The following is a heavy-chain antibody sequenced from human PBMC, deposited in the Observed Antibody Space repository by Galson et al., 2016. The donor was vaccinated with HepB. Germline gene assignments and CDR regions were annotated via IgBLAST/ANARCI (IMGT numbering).Heavy chain of an antibody. CDR1: GFTFSSYG. J-gene: IGHJ4*02. Sequence: SLRLSCAGSGFTFSSYGMHWVRQAPGKGLEWVAAISYDGSNKYYADSVKGRFTISRDDSKNKLYLQINSLRVEETAQYYCAKDGTYSSGWYPVDQWGRGTLATVSS. CDR2: ISYDGSNK. D-gene: IGHD6-19*01. CDR3: AKDGTYSSGWYPVDQ. V-gene: IGHV3-30*18.